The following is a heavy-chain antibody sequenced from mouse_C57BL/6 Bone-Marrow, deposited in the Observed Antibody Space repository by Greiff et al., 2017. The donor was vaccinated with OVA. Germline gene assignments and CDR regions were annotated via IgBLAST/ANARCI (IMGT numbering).Heavy chain of an antibody. Sequence: EVQLMESGGGLVKPGGSLKLSCAASGFTFSSYAMSWVRQTPEKRLEWVATISDGGSYTYYPDNVKGRFTISRDNAKNNLYLQMSHLKSEDTAMYYCAREEPFAYWGQGTLVTVSA. CDR1: GFTFSSYA. CDR2: ISDGGSYT. V-gene: IGHV5-4*01. CDR3: AREEPFAY. J-gene: IGHJ3*01.